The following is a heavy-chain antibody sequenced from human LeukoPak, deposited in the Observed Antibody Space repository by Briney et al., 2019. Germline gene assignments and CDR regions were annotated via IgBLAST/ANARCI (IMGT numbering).Heavy chain of an antibody. CDR2: ISSSSSYI. J-gene: IGHJ4*02. V-gene: IGHV3-21*01. CDR1: GFTFSSYS. CDR3: ARPPGCSSTSCYTWPSDY. D-gene: IGHD2-2*02. Sequence: GGSLRLSCAASGFTFSSYSMNWVRQAPGKGLEWVSSISSSSSYIYYADSVKGRSTISRDNAKNSLYLQMNSLRAEDTAVYYCARPPGCSSTSCYTWPSDYWGQGTLVTVSS.